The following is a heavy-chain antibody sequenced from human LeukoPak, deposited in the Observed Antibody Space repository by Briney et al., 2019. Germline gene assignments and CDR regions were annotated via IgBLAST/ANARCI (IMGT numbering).Heavy chain of an antibody. Sequence: ASVKVSCTTSGFTFTNYGISWVRQAPGQGLEWMGRISAYNGNTHSAQSLQGRVTMTTDTSTSTAYMELRSLRSDDTAVYYCARDPGLGDSVLYFQHWGQGTLVSVSS. D-gene: IGHD4-17*01. CDR2: ISAYNGNT. V-gene: IGHV1-18*01. CDR1: GFTFTNYG. CDR3: ARDPGLGDSVLYFQH. J-gene: IGHJ1*01.